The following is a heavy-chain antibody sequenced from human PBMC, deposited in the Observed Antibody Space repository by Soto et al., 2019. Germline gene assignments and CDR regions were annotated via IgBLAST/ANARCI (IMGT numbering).Heavy chain of an antibody. Sequence: QLQLQESGPGLVKPSETLSLTCTVSGGSISSSRYYWGWIRQPPGKGLEWIGSIYYSGSTYYNPSLKSRVTITVDTSKNQFSLKLTSVTAADTAVYYCATTYFFGSGSGYWCQGTLVTVSS. J-gene: IGHJ4*02. D-gene: IGHD3-10*01. V-gene: IGHV4-39*01. CDR1: GGSISSSRYY. CDR2: IYYSGST. CDR3: ATTYFFGSGSGY.